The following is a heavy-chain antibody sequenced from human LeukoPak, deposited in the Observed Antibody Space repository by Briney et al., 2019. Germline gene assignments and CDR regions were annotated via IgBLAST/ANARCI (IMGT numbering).Heavy chain of an antibody. V-gene: IGHV4-34*01. CDR1: GFTFSDYY. D-gene: IGHD2-15*01. CDR2: INHSGST. Sequence: LRLSCAASGFTFSDYYMSWIRQPPGKGLEWIGEINHSGSTNYNPSLKSRVTISVDTSKNQFSLKLSSVTAADTAVYYCARGGTKYCSGGSCYFRAWGQGTLVTVSS. J-gene: IGHJ5*02. CDR3: ARGGTKYCSGGSCYFRA.